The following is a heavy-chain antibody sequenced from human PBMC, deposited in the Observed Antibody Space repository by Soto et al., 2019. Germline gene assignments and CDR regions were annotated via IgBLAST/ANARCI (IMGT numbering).Heavy chain of an antibody. J-gene: IGHJ4*02. Sequence: EVQLLESGGGLIQPGGSLRLSCAASGFTFSSCGMSWVRQAPGKGLEWVAAIDGTGYNSYYADSVRGRFTISRDNSRTTLYLQMGSLRAEDTAVYYSAKDLAVRGFIKPLDYWGQGTLVTVSS. CDR2: IDGTGYNS. CDR1: GFTFSSCG. CDR3: AKDLAVRGFIKPLDY. D-gene: IGHD3-10*01. V-gene: IGHV3-23*01.